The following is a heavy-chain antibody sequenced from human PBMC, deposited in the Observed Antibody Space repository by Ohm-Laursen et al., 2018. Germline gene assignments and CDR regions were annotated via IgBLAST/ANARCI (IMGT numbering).Heavy chain of an antibody. Sequence: SLRLSCSASGFSFSDYFMSWIRQAPGKGLELISFISSSGSFIYYADSVKGRFTVSRDNAKTTLYLQMNSLRAEDTAVYYCARDAPNYKTISGVVTALGMDVWGQGTTVTVSS. D-gene: IGHD3-3*01. V-gene: IGHV3-11*04. J-gene: IGHJ6*02. CDR3: ARDAPNYKTISGVVTALGMDV. CDR2: ISSSGSFI. CDR1: GFSFSDYF.